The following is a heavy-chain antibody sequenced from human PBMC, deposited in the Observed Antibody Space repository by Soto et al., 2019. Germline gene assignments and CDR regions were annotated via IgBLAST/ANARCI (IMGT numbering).Heavy chain of an antibody. Sequence: VGSLRHSCAASGFTFSSYAMSWVRQAPGKGLEWVSAISGSGGSTYYADSVKGRFTISRDNSKNTLYLQMNSLRAEDTAVYYCAKGDCSGGSCRYYYYGMDVWGQGTTVTVSS. V-gene: IGHV3-23*01. D-gene: IGHD2-15*01. CDR3: AKGDCSGGSCRYYYYGMDV. J-gene: IGHJ6*02. CDR1: GFTFSSYA. CDR2: ISGSGGST.